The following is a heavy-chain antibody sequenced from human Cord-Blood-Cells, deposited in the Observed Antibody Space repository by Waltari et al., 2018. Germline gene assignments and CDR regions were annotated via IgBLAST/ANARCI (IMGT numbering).Heavy chain of an antibody. CDR1: GYTLTELS. CDR3: ATSTAPYYYDSSGYSAPFDY. D-gene: IGHD3-22*01. J-gene: IGHJ4*02. V-gene: IGHV1-24*01. Sequence: QVQLVQSGAEVKKPGASVKVSCKVSGYTLTELSMPWVRPSPGNGLEWMGGFDPEDGETIYAQKFQGRVTMTEDTSTDTAYMELSSLRSEDTAVYYCATSTAPYYYDSSGYSAPFDYWGQGTLVTVSS. CDR2: FDPEDGET.